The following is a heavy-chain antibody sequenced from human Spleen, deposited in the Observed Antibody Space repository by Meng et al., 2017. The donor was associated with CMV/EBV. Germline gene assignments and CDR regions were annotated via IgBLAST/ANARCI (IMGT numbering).Heavy chain of an antibody. CDR3: ARACGGDCYLSDF. Sequence: GESLKISCAASGFTFSSYSMNWVRQAPGKGLEWVSSISTSGAHTYYADSVKGRFTISRDNAKNSVFLQMNTLRAEDTAVYYCARACGGDCYLSDFWGQGTPVTVSS. CDR2: ISTSGAHT. J-gene: IGHJ4*02. D-gene: IGHD2-21*01. CDR1: GFTFSSYS. V-gene: IGHV3-21*06.